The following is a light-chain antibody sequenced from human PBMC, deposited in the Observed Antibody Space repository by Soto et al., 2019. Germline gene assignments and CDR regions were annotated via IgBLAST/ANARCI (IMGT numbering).Light chain of an antibody. Sequence: QSALTQPASVSGSPGQSITISCTGTSSYIGDYTHVSWYQQHPGKAPKLIIYEVSDRPSGVSNRFSGSKSGNTDSLTISGLQTEDDADYYCCSYTSSSTSAVFGGGTKLTVL. CDR1: SSYIGDYTH. J-gene: IGLJ2*01. V-gene: IGLV2-14*01. CDR2: EVS. CDR3: CSYTSSSTSAV.